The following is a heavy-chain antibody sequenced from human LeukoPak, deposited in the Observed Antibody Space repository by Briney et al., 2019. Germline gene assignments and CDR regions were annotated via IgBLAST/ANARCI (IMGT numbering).Heavy chain of an antibody. D-gene: IGHD1-26*01. CDR3: AKDINSGSYLAHFDY. Sequence: PGGSLRLSCAASGFTFDDYAMHWVRQAPGKGLEWVSGVSWNSGSIGYADSVKGRFTISRDNAKNSLYLQMNSLRAEDTALYYCAKDINSGSYLAHFDYWGQGTLATVSS. V-gene: IGHV3-9*01. CDR1: GFTFDDYA. CDR2: VSWNSGSI. J-gene: IGHJ4*02.